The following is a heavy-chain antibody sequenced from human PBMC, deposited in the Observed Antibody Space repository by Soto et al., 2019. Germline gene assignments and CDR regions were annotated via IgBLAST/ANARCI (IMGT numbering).Heavy chain of an antibody. CDR3: ARDGYSSGWYARYFQH. J-gene: IGHJ1*01. Sequence: QVQLVQSGAEVKKPGASVKVSCKASGYTFTSYYIHWVRQAPGQGLEWMGIINPSGGSTSYAQKFQGRVTMTRDTSTSTVYMELSSLRSEDTAVYYCARDGYSSGWYARYFQHWGQGTLVTVSS. V-gene: IGHV1-46*01. CDR2: INPSGGST. CDR1: GYTFTSYY. D-gene: IGHD6-19*01.